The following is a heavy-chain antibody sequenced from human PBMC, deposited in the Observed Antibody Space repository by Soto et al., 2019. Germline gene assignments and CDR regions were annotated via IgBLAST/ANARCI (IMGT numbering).Heavy chain of an antibody. V-gene: IGHV1-8*01. CDR1: GYTFTSYD. D-gene: IGHD6-19*01. J-gene: IGHJ4*02. Sequence: ASVKVSCKASGYTFTSYDINWVRQATGQGLEWMGWMNANSGNTGYAQKFQGRVTMTRNTSTSTAYMELSSLRSDDTAVYYCARDRSGIAVAGSVDYWGQGTQVTVSS. CDR2: MNANSGNT. CDR3: ARDRSGIAVAGSVDY.